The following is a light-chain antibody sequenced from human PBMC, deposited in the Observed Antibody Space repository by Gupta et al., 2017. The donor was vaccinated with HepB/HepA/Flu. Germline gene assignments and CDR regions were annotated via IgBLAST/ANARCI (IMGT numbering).Light chain of an antibody. CDR3: QQLHSYPYT. Sequence: DISLTQSPSFLSASVGDRVTITCRASQAVSTYLAWYQQKPGRTPQVLIYSVSTLQTGVPSMFSGSESGTEFTLTIDRVQPEDFATYYCQQLHSYPYTFGQGSKLDIK. CDR2: SVS. J-gene: IGKJ2*01. V-gene: IGKV1-9*01. CDR1: QAVSTY.